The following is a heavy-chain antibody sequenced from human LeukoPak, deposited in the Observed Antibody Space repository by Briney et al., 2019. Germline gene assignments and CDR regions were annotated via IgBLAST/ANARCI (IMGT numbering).Heavy chain of an antibody. CDR2: ISGYNGNT. Sequence: ASEKVSCKASGYTFTSYGISWVRQAPGQGLEWMGWISGYNGNTNYAQKLQGRVTMTTDTSTSTAYMELRSLRSDDTAVYYCARPNYPGGSGSYGGTNWFDPWGQGTLVTVSS. J-gene: IGHJ5*02. CDR3: ARPNYPGGSGSYGGTNWFDP. CDR1: GYTFTSYG. V-gene: IGHV1-18*01. D-gene: IGHD3-10*01.